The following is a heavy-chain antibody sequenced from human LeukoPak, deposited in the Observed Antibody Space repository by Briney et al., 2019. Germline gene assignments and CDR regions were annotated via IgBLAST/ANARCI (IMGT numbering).Heavy chain of an antibody. CDR1: GFTFSSYA. D-gene: IGHD2-2*01. V-gene: IGHV3-23*01. Sequence: GGSLRLSCAASGFTFSSYAMSWVRQAPGKGLEWVSAISGSGGSTYYADSVKGWFTISRDNSKNTLYLQMNSLRAEDTAVYYCAKNPYCSSTSCYWEDVWGKGTTVTVSS. CDR3: AKNPYCSSTSCYWEDV. CDR2: ISGSGGST. J-gene: IGHJ6*04.